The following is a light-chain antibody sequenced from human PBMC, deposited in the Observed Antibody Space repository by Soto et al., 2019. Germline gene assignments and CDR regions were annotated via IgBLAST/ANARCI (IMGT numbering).Light chain of an antibody. CDR3: QSYDSSLSGYVV. CDR1: SSNLGAGFD. Sequence: QSVLTQPPSVSGAPGQRVTISCTGSSSNLGAGFDVHWYQHLPGAAPKLLIYGNNNRPSGVPDRFSGSKSGTSASLAITGLHTEDEADYYCQSYDSSLSGYVVFGGGTKLTVL. J-gene: IGLJ2*01. CDR2: GNN. V-gene: IGLV1-40*01.